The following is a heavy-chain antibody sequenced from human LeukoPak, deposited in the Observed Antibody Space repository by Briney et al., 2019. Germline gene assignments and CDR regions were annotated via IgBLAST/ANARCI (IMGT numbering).Heavy chain of an antibody. D-gene: IGHD3-22*01. CDR1: GVTLSTYA. CDR2: ISSSGSGDNT. V-gene: IGHV3-23*01. Sequence: GGSLRLSCAASGVTLSTYAMSWARQAPGKGLEWVSGISSSGSGDNTYYADSVKGRFTISRDNSKNTLYLQMNSLRAEDTAVYYCAREGGASYYYDSSGSYFDYWGQGTLVTVSS. CDR3: AREGGASYYYDSSGSYFDY. J-gene: IGHJ4*02.